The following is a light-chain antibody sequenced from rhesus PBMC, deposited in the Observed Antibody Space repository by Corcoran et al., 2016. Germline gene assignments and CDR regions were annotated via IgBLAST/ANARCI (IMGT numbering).Light chain of an antibody. Sequence: DVVMTQSPLALPITPGQPASISCRSSQSLVHSNGNTYLRWFQQKPGQPPRLLIYKVFNRYSGVPDRFSGSGEWTEFTLTISRVEAEDVGVDYCMQYTHIPYSFGQGTKVEIK. CDR3: MQYTHIPYS. J-gene: IGKJ2*01. V-gene: IGKV2-65*01. CDR2: KVF. CDR1: QSLVHSNGNTY.